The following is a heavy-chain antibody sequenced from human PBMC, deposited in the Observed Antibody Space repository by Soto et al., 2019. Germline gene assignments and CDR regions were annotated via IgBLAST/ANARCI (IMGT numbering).Heavy chain of an antibody. CDR3: ARQASGYYYGWFDP. Sequence: QLLLQESGPGLVKPSETLSLTCTVSGGSILDSTYYWAWIRQSPGKGLEWIGTIFYSGGTFYTPSLKSRVTMCVETTNNQFSRKLSSVTAADTAVYYCARQASGYYYGWFDPWGQGTLVTVSS. D-gene: IGHD3-22*01. CDR2: IFYSGGT. J-gene: IGHJ5*02. V-gene: IGHV4-39*01. CDR1: GGSILDSTYY.